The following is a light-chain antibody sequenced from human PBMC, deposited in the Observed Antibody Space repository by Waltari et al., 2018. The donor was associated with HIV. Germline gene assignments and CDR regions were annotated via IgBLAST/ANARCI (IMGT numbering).Light chain of an antibody. J-gene: IGKJ2*01. CDR3: QQYGSSPYT. CDR2: GAS. Sequence: TQSPGTLSLSPGETATYLAWYHQKPGQAPRLLIYGASSRATGIPDRFRGSGSGTDFTLTIRRLEPEDFAVYYCQQYGSSPYTFGQGTKLEIK. V-gene: IGKV3-20*01. CDR1: Y.